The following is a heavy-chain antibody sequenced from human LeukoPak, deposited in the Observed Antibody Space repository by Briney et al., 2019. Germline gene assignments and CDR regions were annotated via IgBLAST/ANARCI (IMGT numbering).Heavy chain of an antibody. CDR2: ISYDGSNK. V-gene: IGHV3-30*04. D-gene: IGHD3-16*01. CDR1: GLTFSSYA. CDR3: AKGARLRVSCDY. J-gene: IGHJ4*02. Sequence: GGSLRLSCAASGLTFSSYAMHWVRQAPGKGLEWVAVISYDGSNKYYADSVKGRFTISRDNSKNTLYLQMNSLRAEDTAVYYCAKGARLRVSCDYWGQGTLVTVSS.